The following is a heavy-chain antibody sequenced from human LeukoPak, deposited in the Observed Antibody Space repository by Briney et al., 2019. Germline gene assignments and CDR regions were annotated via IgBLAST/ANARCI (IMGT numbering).Heavy chain of an antibody. Sequence: SLRLSCAASGFTFDDYAMHWVRQAPGKGLEWVSGISWNSGTIGYAASLKGRFTISRDNAKNSLYLQMNSLRPGDTALYYCAKDGGNDSQMEDYYHYMDVWGKGTTVTVSS. CDR1: GFTFDDYA. D-gene: IGHD1-1*01. CDR3: AKDGGNDSQMEDYYHYMDV. V-gene: IGHV3-9*01. J-gene: IGHJ6*03. CDR2: ISWNSGTI.